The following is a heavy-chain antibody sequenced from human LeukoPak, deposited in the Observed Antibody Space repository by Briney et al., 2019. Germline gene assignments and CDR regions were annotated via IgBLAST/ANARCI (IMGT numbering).Heavy chain of an antibody. V-gene: IGHV3-49*03. Sequence: GGSLRLSCTASGCTFGDYAMSWIRQAPGKGLEWVGFIRSKAYGETADYAASVKGRFTISRDDSKAIAYLQMNSLKTEDTAVYHCTRDRGAYNLYDYWGQGTLVTVSS. D-gene: IGHD1-1*01. J-gene: IGHJ4*02. CDR2: IRSKAYGETA. CDR3: TRDRGAYNLYDY. CDR1: GCTFGDYA.